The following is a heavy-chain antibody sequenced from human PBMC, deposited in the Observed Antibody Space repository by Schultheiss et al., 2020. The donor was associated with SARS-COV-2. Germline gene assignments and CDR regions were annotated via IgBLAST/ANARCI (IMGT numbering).Heavy chain of an antibody. Sequence: SETLSLTCTVSGGSISSSSYYWGWIRQPPGKGLEWIGSIYYSGSTYYNPSLKSRVTISVDTSKNQFSLKLNSVTAADTAVYYCAREPRTGGFGSGTGYMDVWGKGTTVTVSS. CDR2: IYYSGST. V-gene: IGHV4-39*02. J-gene: IGHJ6*03. D-gene: IGHD3-10*01. CDR1: GGSISSSSYY. CDR3: AREPRTGGFGSGTGYMDV.